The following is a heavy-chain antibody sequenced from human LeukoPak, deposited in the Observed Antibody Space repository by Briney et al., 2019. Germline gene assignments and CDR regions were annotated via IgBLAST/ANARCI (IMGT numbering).Heavy chain of an antibody. V-gene: IGHV4-30-4*08. J-gene: IGHJ6*03. CDR3: ARGRSVGYCSSTSCRPKKYYYYMDV. Sequence: PSETLSLTCTVSGGSISSGDYYWSWIRQPPGKGLEWIGYIYYSGSTYYNPSLKSRVTISVDTSKNQFSLKLSSVTAADTAVYYCARGRSVGYCSSTSCRPKKYYYYMDVWGKGTTVTVSS. CDR2: IYYSGST. D-gene: IGHD2-2*01. CDR1: GGSISSGDYY.